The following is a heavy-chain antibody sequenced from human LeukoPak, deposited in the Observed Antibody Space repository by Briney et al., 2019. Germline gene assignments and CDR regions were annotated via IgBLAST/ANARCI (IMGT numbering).Heavy chain of an antibody. CDR1: WGYFNDYL. J-gene: IGHJ6*03. D-gene: IGHD3-10*01. V-gene: IGHV4-34*01. CDR3: DTGKHVWFGEFMTSFSYFYIDV. CDR2: INQGGRT. Sequence: PSETLSLTCAVNWGYFNDYLWTWIRQSPGKGLEWIGEINQGGRTNFNPSLKSRVTISADRSKYHFSLSLRSVTAADTAVYYCDTGKHVWFGEFMTSFSYFYIDVWGRGTTVIVSS.